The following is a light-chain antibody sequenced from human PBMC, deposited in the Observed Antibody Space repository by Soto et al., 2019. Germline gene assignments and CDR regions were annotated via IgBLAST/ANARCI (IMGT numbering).Light chain of an antibody. CDR2: EVS. CDR1: SSDIGNYDF. J-gene: IGLJ2*01. V-gene: IGLV2-14*01. Sequence: QLVLTQPASVSGSPGQSITISCTGTSSDIGNYDFVSWYQQVPGTAPKAMIYEVSSRPSGVSNRFSGSKSGNTASLTISGLQAEDEAYYYCAAWDDRLSGLVFGRGTKLTVL. CDR3: AAWDDRLSGLV.